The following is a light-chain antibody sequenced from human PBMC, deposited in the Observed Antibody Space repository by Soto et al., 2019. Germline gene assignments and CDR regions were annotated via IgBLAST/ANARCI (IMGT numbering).Light chain of an antibody. Sequence: TQSPATLSVSPGERATLSCRASQNVRSNLAWYQQKPGQAPRLLIYDASSRATGIPDRFSGSGSATDFTLTISRLEPGDFAVYYCQQYGSSPITFGQGTRLEI. CDR1: QNVRSN. V-gene: IGKV3-20*01. CDR2: DAS. CDR3: QQYGSSPIT. J-gene: IGKJ5*01.